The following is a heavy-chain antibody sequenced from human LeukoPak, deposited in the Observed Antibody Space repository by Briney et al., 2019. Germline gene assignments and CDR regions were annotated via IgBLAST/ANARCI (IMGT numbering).Heavy chain of an antibody. CDR1: GFIFSSYS. CDR2: ITGSGGNT. V-gene: IGHV3-23*01. J-gene: IGHJ2*01. CDR3: AKDRTVEASYWYFDL. Sequence: GGSLRLSCAASGFIFSSYSMSWVRQAPGKGLEWVSVITGSGGNTYYADSVKGRFTISRDSSKNTLFLHMNTLRAEDTAIYYCAKDRTVEASYWYFDLWGRGTLVTVSS. D-gene: IGHD4-23*01.